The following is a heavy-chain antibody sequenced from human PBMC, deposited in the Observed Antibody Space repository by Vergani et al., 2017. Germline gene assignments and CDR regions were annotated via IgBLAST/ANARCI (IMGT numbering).Heavy chain of an antibody. CDR3: ARVPSSYPLPNAFDI. CDR1: GGSISSGGYY. Sequence: QVQLQESGPGLVKPSQTLSLTCTVSGGSISSGGYYWSWIRQHPGKGLEWIGYIYYSGSTYYNPSLKSRVTISVDTSKNQFSLKLSSVTAADTAVYYCARVPSSYPLPNAFDIWGQGTMVTVSS. CDR2: IYYSGST. V-gene: IGHV4-31*03. J-gene: IGHJ3*02. D-gene: IGHD6-6*01.